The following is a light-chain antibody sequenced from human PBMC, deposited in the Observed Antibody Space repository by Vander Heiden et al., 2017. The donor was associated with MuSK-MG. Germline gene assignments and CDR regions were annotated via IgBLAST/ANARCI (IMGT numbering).Light chain of an antibody. CDR2: DAS. Sequence: DIQMTQSPSSLSASVGDRVTITCQASQDISNYLNWYQQKGGKAPKLLIYDASNLETGVPSRFSGSGSGTDFTFTISSLQPEDIAIYYCQQEDNLPFTFGHGTKVDIK. CDR3: QQEDNLPFT. J-gene: IGKJ3*01. V-gene: IGKV1-33*01. CDR1: QDISNY.